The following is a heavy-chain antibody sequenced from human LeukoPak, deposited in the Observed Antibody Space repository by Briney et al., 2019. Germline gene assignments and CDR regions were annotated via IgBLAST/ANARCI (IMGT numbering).Heavy chain of an antibody. CDR1: GFIFSRYW. D-gene: IGHD3-22*01. J-gene: IGHJ4*02. CDR3: ARSWSSGYWFPATASFDY. V-gene: IGHV3-7*01. CDR2: IKQDGSEK. Sequence: PGGSLRLSCAASGFIFSRYWMSWVRQAPGKGLEWVANIKQDGSEKYYVDSVKGRFTISRDNAKNSLYLQMNSLRAEDTAVYYCARSWSSGYWFPATASFDYWGQGTLVTVSS.